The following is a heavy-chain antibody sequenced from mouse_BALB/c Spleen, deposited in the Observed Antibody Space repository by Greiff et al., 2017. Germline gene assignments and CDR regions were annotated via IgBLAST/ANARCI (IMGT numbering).Heavy chain of an antibody. D-gene: IGHD1-1*01. Sequence: DVMLVESGGGLVKPGGSLKLSCAASGFTFSSYAMSWVRQSPEKRLEWVAEISSGGSYTYYPDTVTGRFTISRDNAKNTLYLEMSSLRSEDTAMYYCARDRDYYGSSSWYFDVWGAGTTVTVSS. J-gene: IGHJ1*01. V-gene: IGHV5-9-4*01. CDR1: GFTFSSYA. CDR2: ISSGGSYT. CDR3: ARDRDYYGSSSWYFDV.